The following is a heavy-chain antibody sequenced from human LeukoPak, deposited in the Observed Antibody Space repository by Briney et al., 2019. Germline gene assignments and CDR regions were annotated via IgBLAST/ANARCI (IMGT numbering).Heavy chain of an antibody. CDR2: IYHSGST. CDR3: ARDNGHVQPWPSGWFDP. V-gene: IGHV4-38-2*02. CDR1: GYSISSGYY. Sequence: SETLSLTCTVSGYSISSGYYWGWIRQPPGKGLEWIGRIYHSGSTYYSPSLKSPVTIPVDTSNTQFSLKLSSVAAADTAVYYCARDNGHVQPWPSGWFDPWGQGTLVTVSS. J-gene: IGHJ5*02. D-gene: IGHD3-10*01.